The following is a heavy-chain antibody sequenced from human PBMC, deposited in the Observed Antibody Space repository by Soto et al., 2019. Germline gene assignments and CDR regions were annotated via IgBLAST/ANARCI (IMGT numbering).Heavy chain of an antibody. V-gene: IGHV4-39*02. CDR1: EGFITHTHYW. CDR3: ARDGNPTMTTFYSYNWFDP. CDR2: IYYSGST. D-gene: IGHD3-16*01. J-gene: IGHJ5*02. Sequence: TMSLTCGVSEGFITHTHYWWSWLRTPPGKGLEWIGSIYYSGSTYYNPSLKSRVTISVDTSKNQFSLKLSSVTAADTAVYYCARDGNPTMTTFYSYNWFDPWGQGTLVTFSS.